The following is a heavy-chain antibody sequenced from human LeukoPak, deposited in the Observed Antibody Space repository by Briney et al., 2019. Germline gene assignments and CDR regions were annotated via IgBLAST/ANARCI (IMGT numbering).Heavy chain of an antibody. J-gene: IGHJ6*03. V-gene: IGHV3-23*01. CDR3: AKGGISTMVRGVIGYMDV. Sequence: GGSLRLSCAASGFNFNYHGMSWVRQAPGKGLQWVSAISGDGGTTYYADSVKGRFAISRDNAKNSLYLQMNSLRAEDSAVYYCAKGGISTMVRGVIGYMDVWGKGTTVTISS. D-gene: IGHD3-10*01. CDR2: ISGDGGTT. CDR1: GFNFNYHG.